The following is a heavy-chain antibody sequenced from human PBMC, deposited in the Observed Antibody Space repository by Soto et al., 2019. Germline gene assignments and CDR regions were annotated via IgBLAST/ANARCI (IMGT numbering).Heavy chain of an antibody. V-gene: IGHV3-66*03. D-gene: IGHD2-2*01. CDR2: IYSCGST. Sequence: PEGSPRLSCAVSGFTVSSNYMSCVRQAPGKGLEWVSVIYSCGSTYYADSVKGRFTISRDNSKNTLYLQMNSLRAEDTAVYYCARGGSVVVSDANRIKNYYHYYMDVWGKGTTVTVSS. CDR3: ARGGSVVVSDANRIKNYYHYYMDV. CDR1: GFTVSSNY. J-gene: IGHJ6*03.